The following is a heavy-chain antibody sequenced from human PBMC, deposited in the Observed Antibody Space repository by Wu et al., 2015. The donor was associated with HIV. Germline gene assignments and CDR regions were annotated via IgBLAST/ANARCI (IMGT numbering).Heavy chain of an antibody. CDR3: ARATSYYDSSGFDY. V-gene: IGHV1-2*02. Sequence: QVQLMQSGAEVKKPGASVKVSCKASGYTFIGYYLHWVRQAPGQGLEWMGWINPNSGGTNYAQKFQGRVTMTRDTSISTAYMELSRLRSDDTAVYYCARATSYYDSSGFDYWGRGTLVTVSS. D-gene: IGHD3-22*01. J-gene: IGHJ4*02. CDR2: INPNSGGT. CDR1: GYTFIGYY.